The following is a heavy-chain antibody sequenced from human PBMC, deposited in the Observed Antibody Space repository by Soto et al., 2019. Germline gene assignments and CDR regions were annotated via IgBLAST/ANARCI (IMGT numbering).Heavy chain of an antibody. Sequence: QITFKESGPTLVKPTQTLTLTCTFSVFSLSSNGVGVGWIRQAPGKAPECLAVIYWDDDKRYSPSLKTRLAITTDSSKNQFILTMTNMDPVDTAPYFCAHRSPLHVLSCWYGGYFDTWGQGTQVTVSS. CDR3: AHRSPLHVLSCWYGGYFDT. D-gene: IGHD6-19*01. J-gene: IGHJ5*02. V-gene: IGHV2-5*02. CDR2: IYWDDDK. CDR1: VFSLSSNGVG.